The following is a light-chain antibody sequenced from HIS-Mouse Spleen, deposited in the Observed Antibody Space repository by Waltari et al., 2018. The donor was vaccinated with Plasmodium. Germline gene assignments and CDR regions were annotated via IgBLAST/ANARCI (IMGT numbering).Light chain of an antibody. V-gene: IGKV1-33*01. Sequence: DIQMTQSPSSLSASVGARVTITCQASQDISKYLNWYQQKPVKAPKLLIYDASNLETGVPSRCSGSGSGKDFTFTISSLQPEDIATYYCQQYDNLQLTFGGGTKVEIK. CDR1: QDISKY. J-gene: IGKJ4*01. CDR3: QQYDNLQLT. CDR2: DAS.